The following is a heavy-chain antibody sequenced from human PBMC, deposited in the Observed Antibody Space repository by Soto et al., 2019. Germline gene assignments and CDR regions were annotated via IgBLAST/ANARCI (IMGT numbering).Heavy chain of an antibody. CDR3: AKGDHSGSHYIS. J-gene: IGHJ5*02. CDR2: ISGSGGST. D-gene: IGHD1-26*01. CDR1: GFTFSNYA. Sequence: EVQLLESGGGLVQPGGSLRLSCAASGFTFSNYAMSWVRQAPGKGLEWVSAISGSGGSTYYADSVKGRFTISRDNSKNTLDWQMNSLRAEDTAAYPCAKGDHSGSHYISWGQGTLVTVSS. V-gene: IGHV3-23*01.